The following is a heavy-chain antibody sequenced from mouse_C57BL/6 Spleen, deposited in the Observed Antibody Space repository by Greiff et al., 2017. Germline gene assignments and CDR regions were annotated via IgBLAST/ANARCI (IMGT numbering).Heavy chain of an antibody. D-gene: IGHD1-1*01. CDR2: ISYDGSN. CDR1: GYSITSGYY. J-gene: IGHJ3*01. CDR3: ASGIYYYGSSQAWFAY. V-gene: IGHV3-6*01. Sequence: EVQLQESGPGLVKPSQSLSLTCSVTGYSITSGYYWNWIRQFPGNKLEWMGYISYDGSNNYNPSLKNRISITRDTSKNQFFLKLNSVTTEDTATYYCASGIYYYGSSQAWFAYWGQGTLVTVSA.